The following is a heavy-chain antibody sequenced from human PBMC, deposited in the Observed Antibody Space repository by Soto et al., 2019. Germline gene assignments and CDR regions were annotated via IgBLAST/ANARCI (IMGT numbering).Heavy chain of an antibody. V-gene: IGHV3-23*01. CDR3: ARNQGVELVPLATVDWFDP. J-gene: IGHJ5*02. CDR1: GFIFENFG. Sequence: GSLRLSCAASGFIFENFGMSWVRQAPGKGLEWISSISGSGFKKYYADSVKGWFTISRDNSKSTVYLELNNLSAEDTAVYHCARNQGVELVPLATVDWFDPWGQGSVVTVSS. D-gene: IGHD1-26*01. CDR2: ISGSGFKK.